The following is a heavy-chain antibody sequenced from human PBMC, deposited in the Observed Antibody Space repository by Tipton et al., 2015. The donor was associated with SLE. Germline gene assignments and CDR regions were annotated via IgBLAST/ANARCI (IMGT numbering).Heavy chain of an antibody. Sequence: TLSLTCTVSGGSISSHYWSWIRQPPGKGLEWIGYIYYSGRTNYNPSLKSRVTISVDTSKNQFSLKVSSVTAADTAVYYCASASIRDSDAFDIWGQGTMVTVSS. J-gene: IGHJ3*02. D-gene: IGHD2-21*02. CDR3: ASASIRDSDAFDI. CDR2: IYYSGRT. CDR1: GGSISSHY. V-gene: IGHV4-59*11.